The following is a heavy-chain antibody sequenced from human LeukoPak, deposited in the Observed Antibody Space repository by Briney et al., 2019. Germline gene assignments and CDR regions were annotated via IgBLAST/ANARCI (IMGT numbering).Heavy chain of an antibody. J-gene: IGHJ4*02. CDR3: ARAGCSGGSCPFDY. Sequence: GWSLRLSCAASRFTFIIYAMHWVSHAPGKWLNRVSVISYDGSNKYYADSVKGRFTTSRDNSENTLDLQMNSLRAEDTAVYYCARAGCSGGSCPFDYWGQGTLVTVSS. D-gene: IGHD2-15*01. CDR2: ISYDGSNK. CDR1: RFTFIIYA. V-gene: IGHV3-30-3*01.